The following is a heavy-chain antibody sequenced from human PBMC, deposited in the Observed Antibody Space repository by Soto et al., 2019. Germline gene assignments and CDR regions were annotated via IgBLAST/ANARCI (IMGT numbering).Heavy chain of an antibody. CDR3: ARSPFLECN. V-gene: IGHV3-48*03. Sequence: VGSLRLSCAASGFPFISYEMNWVRQAPGKGLEWVSYISSSGGTTYYADSVRGRFTISRDNAKNSVYLQMNSLRAEDTAFYYCARSPFLECNWAQGTLVTVSS. D-gene: IGHD3-3*02. J-gene: IGHJ4*02. CDR2: ISSSGGTT. CDR1: GFPFISYE.